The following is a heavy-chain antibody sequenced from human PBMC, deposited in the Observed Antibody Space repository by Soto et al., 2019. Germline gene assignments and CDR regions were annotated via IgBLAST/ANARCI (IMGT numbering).Heavy chain of an antibody. CDR1: GGTFSSYA. V-gene: IGHV1-69*01. CDR2: IIPIFGTA. D-gene: IGHD6-13*01. J-gene: IGHJ6*02. Sequence: QVQLVQSGAEVKKPGSSVKVSCKASGGTFSSYAISWVRQAPGQGLEWMGGIIPIFGTANYAQKFQCRVTITADESTSTAYMELSSLRSEDAAVYYCARHGRGEYSSSGRYYYYGMDVWGQGTTVTVSS. CDR3: ARHGRGEYSSSGRYYYYGMDV.